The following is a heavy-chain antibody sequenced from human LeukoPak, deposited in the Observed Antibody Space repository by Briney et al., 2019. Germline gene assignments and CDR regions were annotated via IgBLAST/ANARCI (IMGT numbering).Heavy chain of an antibody. V-gene: IGHV3-21*01. CDR1: GFTFSSYS. CDR2: ISSSSSYI. D-gene: IGHD1-26*01. CDR3: ARDKILGATHFDY. Sequence: GGSLRLSCAASGFTFSSYSMNWVRQAPGKGLEWVSSISSSSSYIYYADSVKGRFTISRDNAKTSLYLQMNSLRVEDTAVYYCARDKILGATHFDYWGQGTLVTVSS. J-gene: IGHJ4*02.